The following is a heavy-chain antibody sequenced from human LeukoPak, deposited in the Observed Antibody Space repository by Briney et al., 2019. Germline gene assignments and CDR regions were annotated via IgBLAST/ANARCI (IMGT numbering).Heavy chain of an antibody. V-gene: IGHV4-61*01. CDR3: ARGFGGATTSFDY. Sequence: SETLSLTCTVSGGSVSSGTYYWSWIRQPPGKGLEWIGYIYYSGTTNFNPSLKSRVTISIDTSRNQFSLKLSSVTAADTAVYYCARGFGGATTSFDYWGQGTLVTVSS. D-gene: IGHD1-26*01. J-gene: IGHJ4*02. CDR2: IYYSGTT. CDR1: GGSVSSGTYY.